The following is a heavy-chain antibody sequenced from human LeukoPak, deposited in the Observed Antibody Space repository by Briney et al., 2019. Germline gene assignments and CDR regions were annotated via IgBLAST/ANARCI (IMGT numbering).Heavy chain of an antibody. D-gene: IGHD5-18*01. J-gene: IGHJ4*02. V-gene: IGHV4-34*01. Sequence: PSETLSLTCAVYGGSFSGYYWSWIRQPPGKGLEWIGEINHSGSTNYNPSLKSRVTISVDTSKNQFSLKLSSVTAADTAVYYCARDLEGYSYGVDYWGQGTLVTVSS. CDR2: INHSGST. CDR3: ARDLEGYSYGVDY. CDR1: GGSFSGYY.